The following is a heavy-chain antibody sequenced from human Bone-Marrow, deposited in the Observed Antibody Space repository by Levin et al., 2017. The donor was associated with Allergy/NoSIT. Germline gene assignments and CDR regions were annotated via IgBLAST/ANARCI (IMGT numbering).Heavy chain of an antibody. CDR2: ISAYNGNT. D-gene: IGHD2-15*01. Sequence: GASVKVSCKASGYTFTSYGISWVRQAPGQGLEWMGWISAYNGNTNYAQKLQGRVTMTPDTSTSTAYMELRSLSSDDTAVYCCARGTPGRARRPENFDYWGQGTLVTVSS. J-gene: IGHJ4*02. V-gene: IGHV1-18*01. CDR3: ARGTPGRARRPENFDY. CDR1: GYTFTSYG.